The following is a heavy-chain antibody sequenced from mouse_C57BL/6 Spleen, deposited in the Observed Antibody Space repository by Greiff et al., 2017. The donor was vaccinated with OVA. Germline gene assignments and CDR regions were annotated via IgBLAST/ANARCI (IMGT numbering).Heavy chain of an antibody. CDR1: GYSITSGYY. Sequence: DVKLQESGPGLVKPSQSLSLTCSVTGYSITSGYYWNWIRQFPGNKLEWMGYISYDGSNNYNPSLKNRISITRDTSKNQFFLKLNSVTTEDTATYYCARGGNWDLDYWGQGTTLTVSS. V-gene: IGHV3-6*01. CDR2: ISYDGSN. CDR3: ARGGNWDLDY. J-gene: IGHJ2*01. D-gene: IGHD4-1*01.